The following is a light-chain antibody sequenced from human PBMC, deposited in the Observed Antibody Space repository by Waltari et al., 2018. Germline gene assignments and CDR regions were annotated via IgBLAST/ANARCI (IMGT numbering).Light chain of an antibody. CDR1: RSPCGSHT. J-gene: IGLJ2*01. Sequence: LLTHPPSAAGTPGQRVGLLCSGSRSPCGSHTVSGYQQLPGTAPKLLISNDNQRPSGVPDRFSGSKSGTSASLAISGLQSEDEADYYCAAWDGSLSAMVFGGGTELTVL. V-gene: IGLV1-44*01. CDR3: AAWDGSLSAMV. CDR2: NDN.